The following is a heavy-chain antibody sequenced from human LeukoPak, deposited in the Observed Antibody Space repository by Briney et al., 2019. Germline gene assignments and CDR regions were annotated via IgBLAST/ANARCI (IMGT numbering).Heavy chain of an antibody. CDR3: AHTSSVYYDFWSGHHRNWFDP. J-gene: IGHJ5*02. CDR2: IYWDDDK. CDR1: GFSLSTSGVG. Sequence: SGPTLVNPTQTLTLTCTFSGFSLSTSGVGVGWIRQPPGKALEWLALIYWDDDKRYSPSLKSRLTITKDTSKNQVVLTMTNMDPVDTATYYCAHTSSVYYDFWSGHHRNWFDPWGQGTLVTVSS. V-gene: IGHV2-5*02. D-gene: IGHD3-3*01.